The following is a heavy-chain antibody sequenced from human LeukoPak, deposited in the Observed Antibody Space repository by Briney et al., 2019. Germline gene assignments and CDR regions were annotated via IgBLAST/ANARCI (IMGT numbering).Heavy chain of an antibody. CDR2: IYPGDSDT. CDR3: ARRKAELLWFGELLAYNWFDP. D-gene: IGHD3-10*01. Sequence: TGESLKISCKGSGYSFTSYWIGWVRQMPGKGLEWMGIIYPGDSDTRYSPSLQGQVTISADKSISTAYLQWSSLKASDTAMYYCARRKAELLWFGELLAYNWFDPWGQGTLVTVSS. J-gene: IGHJ5*02. V-gene: IGHV5-51*01. CDR1: GYSFTSYW.